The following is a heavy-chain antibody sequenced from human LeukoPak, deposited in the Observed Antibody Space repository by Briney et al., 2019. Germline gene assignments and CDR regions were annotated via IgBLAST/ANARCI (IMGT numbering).Heavy chain of an antibody. CDR1: GYTFTGYY. Sequence: ASVKVSCKASGYTFTGYYMHWVRQAPGQGLEWMGWINPNSGGTNCAQKFQGRVTMTRDTSISTAYMELSRLRSDDTAVYYCAREGSSSAFDYWGQGTLVTVSS. V-gene: IGHV1-2*02. D-gene: IGHD6-6*01. J-gene: IGHJ4*02. CDR3: AREGSSSAFDY. CDR2: INPNSGGT.